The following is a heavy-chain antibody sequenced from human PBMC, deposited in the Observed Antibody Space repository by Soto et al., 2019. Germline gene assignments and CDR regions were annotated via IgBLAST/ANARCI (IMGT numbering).Heavy chain of an antibody. J-gene: IGHJ4*02. CDR2: IRSKAYGGTT. V-gene: IGHV3-49*03. Sequence: GGSRRLSCTASGFTFGDYAMGWFRQAPGKGLGWVGFIRSKAYGGTTEYAASVKGRFTISRDDSKSIAYLQMNSPKTEATAVVYCTRESEQLADSDLDCWGQGTLVTVSS. D-gene: IGHD6-6*01. CDR1: GFTFGDYA. CDR3: TRESEQLADSDLDC.